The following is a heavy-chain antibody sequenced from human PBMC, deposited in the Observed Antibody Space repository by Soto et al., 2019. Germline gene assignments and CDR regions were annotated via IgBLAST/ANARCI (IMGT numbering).Heavy chain of an antibody. CDR1: GYTFTGYY. CDR2: INPNSGGT. J-gene: IGHJ1*01. V-gene: IGHV1-2*04. Sequence: ASVKVSCKASGYTFTGYYMHWVRQAPGQGLEWMGWINPNSGGTNYAQKFQGWVTMTRDTSISTAYMELSRLRSDDTAVYYCARDYGGNLAYFQHWGQGTLVTVS. CDR3: ARDYGGNLAYFQH. D-gene: IGHD4-17*01.